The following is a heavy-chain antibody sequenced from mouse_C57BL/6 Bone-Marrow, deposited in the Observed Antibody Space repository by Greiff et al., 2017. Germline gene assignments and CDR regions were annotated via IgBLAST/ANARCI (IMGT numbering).Heavy chain of an antibody. CDR3: ARGLRRWYFDV. D-gene: IGHD2-4*01. J-gene: IGHJ1*03. CDR2: INPSSGYT. Sequence: QVQLKESGAELAKPGASVKLSCKASGYTFTSYWMHWVKQRPGQGLEWIGYINPSSGYTKYNQKFKDKATLTADKSSSTAYMQLSSLTYEDSAVYYSARGLRRWYFDVWGTGTTVTVSS. V-gene: IGHV1-7*01. CDR1: GYTFTSYW.